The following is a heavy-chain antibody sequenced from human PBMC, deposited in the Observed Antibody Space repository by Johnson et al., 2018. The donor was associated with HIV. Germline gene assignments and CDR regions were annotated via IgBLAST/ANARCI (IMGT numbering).Heavy chain of an antibody. V-gene: IGHV3-25*04. J-gene: IGHJ3*02. Sequence: NCVRQAPGNGLELVGQVNPNGGNTYLIDSGKDRFNTSRDNAKNTLHLQMNSLKTEDTVVDSLYHLIRGLWFGELLHDAFDIWGQGTMVTVSS. D-gene: IGHD3-10*01. CDR3: YHLIRGLWFGELLHDAFDI. CDR2: VNPNGGNT.